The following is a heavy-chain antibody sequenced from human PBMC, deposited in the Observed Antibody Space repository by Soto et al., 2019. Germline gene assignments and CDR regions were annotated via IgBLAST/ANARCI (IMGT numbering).Heavy chain of an antibody. V-gene: IGHV3-48*03. CDR3: VRDGGGEAMRY. CDR1: GFTFNIYE. D-gene: IGHD2-2*01. CDR2: ISNSGDTK. J-gene: IGHJ4*02. Sequence: EVQLVESGGTLVRPGGSLKLSCVASGFTFNIYEMNWIRQAPGKGLEWISYISNSGDTKNYADSVKGRFTISRDNAKNSLFLQMDSLSAEDTAIYFCVRDGGGEAMRYWGQGTPVTVSS.